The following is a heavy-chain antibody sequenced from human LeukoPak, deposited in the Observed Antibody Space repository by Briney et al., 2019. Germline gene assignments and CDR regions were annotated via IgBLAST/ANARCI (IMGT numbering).Heavy chain of an antibody. CDR3: ARDSYGSGSYSDY. D-gene: IGHD3-10*01. Sequence: SVKVSCKASGGTFSSYAISWVRQAPGQGLEWMGRIIPILGIANYAQKFQGRVTITADKSTSTAYMELSSLRSEDTAVYYCARDSYGSGSYSDYWGQGTLVTVSS. V-gene: IGHV1-69*04. CDR2: IIPILGIA. J-gene: IGHJ4*02. CDR1: GGTFSSYA.